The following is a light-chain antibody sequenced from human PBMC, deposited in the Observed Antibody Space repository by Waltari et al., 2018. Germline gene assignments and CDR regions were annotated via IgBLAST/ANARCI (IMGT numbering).Light chain of an antibody. CDR1: QSVSSF. CDR2: ESA. Sequence: EIVLTQSPATLSLSPGERATPSCRASQSVSSFLSWYQQKPGQAPRLLIYESANRATAFPARFSGSGSGTDFTLTISSLEPEDFAVYFCQQRSNWPYTFGQGTKLEIK. J-gene: IGKJ2*01. V-gene: IGKV3-11*01. CDR3: QQRSNWPYT.